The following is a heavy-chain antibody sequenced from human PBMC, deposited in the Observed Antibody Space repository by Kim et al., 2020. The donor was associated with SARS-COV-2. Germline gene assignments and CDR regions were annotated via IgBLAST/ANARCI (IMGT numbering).Heavy chain of an antibody. Sequence: YVESATARFTISRDNAKNSLSLQLDSLRVEDTAVYYCVRGGGSGAPCANWGQGTLVTVSS. J-gene: IGHJ4*02. V-gene: IGHV3-7*01. D-gene: IGHD6-19*01. CDR3: VRGGGSGAPCAN.